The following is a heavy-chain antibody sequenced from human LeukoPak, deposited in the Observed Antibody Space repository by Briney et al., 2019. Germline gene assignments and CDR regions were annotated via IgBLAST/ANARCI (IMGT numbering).Heavy chain of an antibody. CDR3: ARERSGYPYYFDY. D-gene: IGHD3-3*01. V-gene: IGHV4-31*03. J-gene: IGHJ4*02. CDR1: GGSISSGGYY. Sequence: SETLSLTCTVSGGSISSGGYYWSWIRQHPGKGLGWIGYIYYSGSTYYNPSLKSRVTISVDTSKNQFSLKLSSVTAADTAVYYCARERSGYPYYFDYWGQGALVTISS. CDR2: IYYSGST.